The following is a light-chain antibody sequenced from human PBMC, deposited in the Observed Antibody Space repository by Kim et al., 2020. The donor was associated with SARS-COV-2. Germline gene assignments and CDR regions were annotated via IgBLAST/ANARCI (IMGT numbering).Light chain of an antibody. CDR3: QQYQTYST. Sequence: SAAVGDRVTITCRASQNIGNWLDWYQQKPGKAPKLRIYKASTLEGGVPSNFRGNGSGTEFTLTISSLQPDDLATYFCQQYQTYSTFGQGTKVDIK. CDR2: KAS. CDR1: QNIGNW. J-gene: IGKJ1*01. V-gene: IGKV1-5*03.